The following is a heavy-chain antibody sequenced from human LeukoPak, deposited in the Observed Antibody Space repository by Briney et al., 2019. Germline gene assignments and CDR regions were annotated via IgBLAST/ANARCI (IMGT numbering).Heavy chain of an antibody. J-gene: IGHJ3*02. D-gene: IGHD3-16*01. CDR3: ASKYVADAFDI. CDR2: IYSGGTT. CDR1: GFTVSSNY. V-gene: IGHV3-53*01. Sequence: GGSLRLSCAASGFTVSSNYMSWVRQAPGKGLEWVSVIYSGGTTYYADSVKGRFTISRDNSKNTLYLQMNSLRAEDTAVYYCASKYVADAFDIWGQGTTVTVSS.